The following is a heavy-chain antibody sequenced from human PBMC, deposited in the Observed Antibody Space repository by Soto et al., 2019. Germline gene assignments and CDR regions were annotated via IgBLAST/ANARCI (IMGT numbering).Heavy chain of an antibody. V-gene: IGHV1-18*01. CDR2: ITAYNGQT. Sequence: QVQLVQSGAEVKKPGASVKVSCKASGYTFTSYGISWVRQAPGQGPEWMGWITAYNGQTNSAQKFQGRVTMTTDTFTSTGYMELGSLSSDDTAGYYCARDFSPALGYFYGMDGRGQGTPGT. CDR1: GYTFTSYG. D-gene: IGHD3-3*01. J-gene: IGHJ6*02. CDR3: ARDFSPALGYFYGMDG.